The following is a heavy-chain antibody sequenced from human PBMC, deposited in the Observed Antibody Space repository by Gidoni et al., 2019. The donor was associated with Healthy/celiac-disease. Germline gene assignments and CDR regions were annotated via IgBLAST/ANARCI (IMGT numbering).Heavy chain of an antibody. J-gene: IGHJ4*02. Sequence: QVQLQESGPGLVKPSETLSLTCTVSGGSISSYYWSWIRQPPGKGLEWIGYIYYSGSTNYNPSLKSRVTISVDTSKNQFSLKLSSVTAADTAVYYCASGGPSLTGYYSYWGQGTLVTVSS. CDR1: GGSISSYY. CDR3: ASGGPSLTGYYSY. V-gene: IGHV4-59*01. CDR2: IYYSGST. D-gene: IGHD3-9*01.